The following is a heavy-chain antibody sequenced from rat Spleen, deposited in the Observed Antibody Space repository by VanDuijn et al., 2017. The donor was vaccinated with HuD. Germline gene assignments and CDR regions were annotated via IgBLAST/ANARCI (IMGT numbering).Heavy chain of an antibody. CDR2: ITNTGNSI. CDR1: GFTFNNYW. Sequence: EVQLVESGGGLVQPGRSLKLSCVASGFTFNNYWMSWIRQAPGKGLEWVASITNTGNSIYYLDSVKGRFTISRDNAKSSLYLQMDSLRSEDTATYYCARRHYGYTDYFDYWGQGVMVTVSS. V-gene: IGHV5-31*01. CDR3: ARRHYGYTDYFDY. J-gene: IGHJ2*01. D-gene: IGHD1-9*01.